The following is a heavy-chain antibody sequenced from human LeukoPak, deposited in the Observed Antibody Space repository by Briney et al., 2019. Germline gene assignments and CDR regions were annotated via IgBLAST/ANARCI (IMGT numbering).Heavy chain of an antibody. J-gene: IGHJ6*02. D-gene: IGHD3-10*01. CDR3: ARDGVEVRGVYYYYGMDV. CDR2: ISSSSSYI. Sequence: GGSLRLSCAASGFTFSSYSMNWVRQAPGKGLEWVSSISSSSSYIYYADSVKGRFTISRDNAKNSLYLQMNSLRAEDTAVYYCARDGVEVRGVYYYYGMDVWGQGTTVTVSS. V-gene: IGHV3-21*01. CDR1: GFTFSSYS.